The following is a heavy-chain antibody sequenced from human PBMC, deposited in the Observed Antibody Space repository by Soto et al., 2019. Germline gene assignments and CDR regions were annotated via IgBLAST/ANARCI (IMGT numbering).Heavy chain of an antibody. J-gene: IGHJ3*02. D-gene: IGHD6-6*01. CDR2: ISSSSSTI. V-gene: IGHV3-48*01. Sequence: EVQLVESGGGLVQPGGSLRLSCAASGFTFSSYSMNWVRQAPGKGLEWVSYISSSSSTIYYADSEKGRFTISRDNAKHSLYLQMNSLRAEDTAVYYCARDSLTRYSSSSFFLRLDHHDAFDISGQGKMVTVSS. CDR3: ARDSLTRYSSSSFFLRLDHHDAFDI. CDR1: GFTFSSYS.